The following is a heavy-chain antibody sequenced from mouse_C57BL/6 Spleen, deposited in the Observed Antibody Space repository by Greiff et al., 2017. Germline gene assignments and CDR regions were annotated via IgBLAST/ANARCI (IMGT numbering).Heavy chain of an antibody. Sequence: EVKVEESGGGLVKPGGSLKLSCAASGFTFSDYGMHWVRQAPEKGLEWVAYISSGSSTIYYADTVKGRFTISSDTAKNTLFLQMTSLRSEDTAMYYGARGQRGSRVRGWCAYWGQGTLVTVSA. CDR2: ISSGSSTI. J-gene: IGHJ3*01. V-gene: IGHV5-17*01. CDR3: ARGQRGSRVRGWCAY. D-gene: IGHD1-1*01. CDR1: GFTFSDYG.